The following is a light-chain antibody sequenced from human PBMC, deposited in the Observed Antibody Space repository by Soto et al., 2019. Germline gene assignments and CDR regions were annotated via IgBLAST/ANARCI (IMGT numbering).Light chain of an antibody. CDR2: NVS. V-gene: IGLV2-14*03. Sequence: QSVLTQPASVSGSPGQSITISCTGTSSEVRDYNYVSWYQHHPGQAPKLMIYNVSNRPSGVSSRFSGSKSGNTASLTISGLQAEDEADYYCSSYSSSSTPLHVFGTGTKVTVL. CDR3: SSYSSSSTPLHV. J-gene: IGLJ1*01. CDR1: SSEVRDYNY.